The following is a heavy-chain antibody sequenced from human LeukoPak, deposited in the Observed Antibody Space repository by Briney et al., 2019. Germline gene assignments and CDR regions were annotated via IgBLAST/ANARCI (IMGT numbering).Heavy chain of an antibody. D-gene: IGHD3-10*01. CDR1: GYTFTSNY. V-gene: IGHV1-46*01. CDR3: AREGWFGEYACFDY. CDR2: INPNGGDA. Sequence: ASVKVSCKASGYTFTSNYIHWVRQAPGQGLEWMGLINPNGGDARYAQNFQDRFIMTRDTSTSTLYMELSSLRAEDTAVYYCAREGWFGEYACFDYWGQGTLVTVSS. J-gene: IGHJ4*02.